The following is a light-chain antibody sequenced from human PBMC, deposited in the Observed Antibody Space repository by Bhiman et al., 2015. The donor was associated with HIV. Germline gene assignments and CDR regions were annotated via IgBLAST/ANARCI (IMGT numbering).Light chain of an antibody. J-gene: IGLJ2*01. CDR1: SSNIGTGYD. V-gene: IGLV1-50*01. CDR3: GTWDISLRAVV. Sequence: QSVLTQPPSVSGAPGQRVTISCTGTSSNIGTGYDVHWYQQLPGTAPKLLIYGNNNRPSGIPDRFSGSKSGTSATLGITGLQTGDEADYFCGTWDISLRAVVFGGGTKLTVL. CDR2: GNN.